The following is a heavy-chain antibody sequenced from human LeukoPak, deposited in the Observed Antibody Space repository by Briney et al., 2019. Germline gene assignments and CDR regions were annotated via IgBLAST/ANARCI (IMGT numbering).Heavy chain of an antibody. V-gene: IGHV3-30*18. Sequence: GGSLRLSCAASGFTFSSYGMHWVRQAPGKGLEWVAVISYDGSNKYYADSVKGRFTISRDNFKNTLYLQMNSLRAEDTAVYYCAKDASDSSGWYFSYFDYWGQGTLVTVSS. D-gene: IGHD6-19*01. J-gene: IGHJ4*02. CDR3: AKDASDSSGWYFSYFDY. CDR1: GFTFSSYG. CDR2: ISYDGSNK.